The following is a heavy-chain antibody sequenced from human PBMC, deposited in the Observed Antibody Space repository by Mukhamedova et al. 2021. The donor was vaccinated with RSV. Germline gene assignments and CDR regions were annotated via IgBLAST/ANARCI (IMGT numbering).Heavy chain of an antibody. CDR2: IKQDGREK. Sequence: MSWVRQAPGKGLEWVANIKQDGREKKNVDSVKGRFTISRDKTKNAVYQKMSSLRAEETALNYCASPGPDYGDIGFQHWGRGPRV. D-gene: IGHD4-17*01. J-gene: IGHJ1*01. CDR3: ASPGPDYGDIGFQH. V-gene: IGHV3-7*03.